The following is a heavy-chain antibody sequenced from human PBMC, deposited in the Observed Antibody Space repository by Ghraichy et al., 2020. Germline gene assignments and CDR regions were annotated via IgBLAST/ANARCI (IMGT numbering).Heavy chain of an antibody. CDR3: AREVINWLDP. D-gene: IGHD3-10*01. J-gene: IGHJ5*01. CDR1: GFILTSYS. Sequence: ASVKVSCKGSGFILTSYSIHWARQVPGQGLEWMGRINPHSGDTNSAQKFQGRVTMTRDTSINTAYMELSGLTSDDTAMYFCAREVINWLDPWGQGTLVTVSS. CDR2: INPHSGDT. V-gene: IGHV1-2*02.